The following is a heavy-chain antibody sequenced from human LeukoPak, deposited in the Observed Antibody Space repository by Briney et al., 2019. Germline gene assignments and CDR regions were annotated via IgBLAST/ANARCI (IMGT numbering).Heavy chain of an antibody. Sequence: SGGSLRLSCAASGFTFSGYAMSWVRQAPGEGLEWVSSINAFGASTYYADSVKGRFTISRDNAKNSVYLQMNSLRAEDTAVYYCARLRYFVSGSYYYFDYWGQGTLVTVSS. CDR2: INAFGAST. CDR1: GFTFSGYA. CDR3: ARLRYFVSGSYYYFDY. V-gene: IGHV3-23*01. D-gene: IGHD3-10*01. J-gene: IGHJ4*02.